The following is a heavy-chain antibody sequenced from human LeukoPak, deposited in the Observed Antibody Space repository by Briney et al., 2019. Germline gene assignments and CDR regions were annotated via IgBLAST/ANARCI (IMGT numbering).Heavy chain of an antibody. J-gene: IGHJ4*02. V-gene: IGHV3-23*01. CDR1: GFTFSSYA. CDR3: AKLAQMEWLLSSYFDY. Sequence: GGSLRLSCAASGFTFSSYAMSWVRQAPGKGLEWVSAISGSGGSTYYADSVKGRFTISRDNSKNTLYLQMNSLRAEDTAVYYCAKLAQMEWLLSSYFDYWGQGTLVTVSS. CDR2: ISGSGGST. D-gene: IGHD3-3*01.